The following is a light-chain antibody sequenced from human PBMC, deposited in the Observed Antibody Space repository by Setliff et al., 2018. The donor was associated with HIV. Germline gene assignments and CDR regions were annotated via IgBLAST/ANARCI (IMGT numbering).Light chain of an antibody. Sequence: QSVLTQPPSASGTPGQRVTISCSGSSYNIGSNTVNWYQQLPGTSPKLLMYSSNERPSGVPDRFSGSKSGTSASLAISGLQSEDEADYYCAAWDDRLTGYVFGTGTKVTVL. CDR2: SSN. CDR3: AAWDDRLTGYV. J-gene: IGLJ1*01. V-gene: IGLV1-44*01. CDR1: SYNIGSNT.